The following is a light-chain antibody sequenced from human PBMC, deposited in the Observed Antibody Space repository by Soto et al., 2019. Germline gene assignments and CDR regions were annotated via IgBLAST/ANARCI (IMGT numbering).Light chain of an antibody. CDR1: QSVSRN. CDR3: QQYNNWPWT. CDR2: GAS. V-gene: IGKV3-15*01. J-gene: IGKJ1*01. Sequence: EIVMTQSPATLSVSPGERATLSCRASQSVSRNLAWYQQKPGQAPRLLIYGASTRATGIPDRFSGSGSGTEFNLTIRSLTLSSLQSEDFAVYYCQQYNNWPWTFGQGTKVEI.